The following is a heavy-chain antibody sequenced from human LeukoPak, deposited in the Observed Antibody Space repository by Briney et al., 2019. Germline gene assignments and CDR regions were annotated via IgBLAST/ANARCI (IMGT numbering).Heavy chain of an antibody. CDR1: GFTFSSYA. Sequence: PGGSLRLSCAASGFTFSSYAMSWVRQAPGKGLEWVSAISGSGGSTYYADSVKGRFTISRDNSKNTLYLQMNSLRVEDTAVYYCAARLGREVGATKGDAFDIWGQGTMVTVSS. CDR3: AARLGREVGATKGDAFDI. J-gene: IGHJ3*02. V-gene: IGHV3-23*01. D-gene: IGHD1-26*01. CDR2: ISGSGGST.